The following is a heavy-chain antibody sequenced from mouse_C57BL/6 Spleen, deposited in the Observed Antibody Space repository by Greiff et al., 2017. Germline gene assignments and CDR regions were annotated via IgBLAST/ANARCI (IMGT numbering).Heavy chain of an antibody. CDR2: IYPGSGST. D-gene: IGHD2-1*01. V-gene: IGHV1-55*01. Sequence: VKLQQPGAELVKPGASVKMSCKASGYTFTSYWITWVKQRPGQGLEWIGDIYPGSGSTNYNEEFKSKATLTVDTSSSTAYMQLSSLTSEDSAVYYCARGYYGNPFAYWGQGTLVTVSA. CDR1: GYTFTSYW. J-gene: IGHJ3*01. CDR3: ARGYYGNPFAY.